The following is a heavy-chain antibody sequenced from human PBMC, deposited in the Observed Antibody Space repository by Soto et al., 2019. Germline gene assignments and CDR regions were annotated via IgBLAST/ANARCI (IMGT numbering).Heavy chain of an antibody. D-gene: IGHD1-1*01. CDR3: ARVTPGNNLYYFSGLDF. Sequence: GGSLRLSCVASGFSFDTYGIHWVRQAPGKELQWVALISYEGSNTYYADSVRGRFTISRDNSKNTLYLQMNTLRPEDTGVYYCARVTPGNNLYYFSGLDFWGQGTSVTVSS. J-gene: IGHJ6*02. CDR1: GFSFDTYG. CDR2: ISYEGSNT. V-gene: IGHV3-30-3*01.